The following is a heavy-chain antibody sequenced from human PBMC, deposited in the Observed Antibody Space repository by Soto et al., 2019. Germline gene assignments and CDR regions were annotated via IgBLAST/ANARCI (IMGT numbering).Heavy chain of an antibody. D-gene: IGHD3-16*01. J-gene: IGHJ6*02. CDR3: VMVDNYVTPTPHDV. V-gene: IGHV1-18*01. CDR2: ISPYTGNT. Sequence: QVQLVQSGDEVKKPGASVKVSCKASGYIFVNYGIAWVRQAPGQGLEWMGRISPYTGNTHSATKVQGRLTMTTDTSTSTAYLDLGSLTSDDTAVYYCVMVDNYVTPTPHDVWGQGTTVTVSS. CDR1: GYIFVNYG.